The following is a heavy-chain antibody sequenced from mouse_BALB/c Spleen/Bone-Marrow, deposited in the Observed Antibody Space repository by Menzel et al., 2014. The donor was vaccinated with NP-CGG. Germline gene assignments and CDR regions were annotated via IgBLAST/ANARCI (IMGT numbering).Heavy chain of an antibody. J-gene: IGHJ3*01. V-gene: IGHV5-17*02. D-gene: IGHD2-1*01. Sequence: EVKLMESGGGLVQPGGSRKLSCAASGFTFSSFGMHWVRQAPEKGLEWVAYISSGSSTIYYADTVKGRFTISRDNPKNTLFLQMTSLRSEDTAMYYCARGGNYAWFAYWGQGTLVTDSA. CDR1: GFTFSSFG. CDR2: ISSGSSTI. CDR3: ARGGNYAWFAY.